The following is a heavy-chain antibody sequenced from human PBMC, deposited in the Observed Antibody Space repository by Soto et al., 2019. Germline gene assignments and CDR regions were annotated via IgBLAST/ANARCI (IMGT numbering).Heavy chain of an antibody. Sequence: PSETLSLTCTVSGGSISSYYWSWIRQPPGKGLEWIGYIYYSGSTNYNPSLKSRVTISVDTSKNQFSLKLSSVTAADTAVYYCARIYCGGDCYPSNLTPRYYYYYGMDVWGQGTTVTVSS. CDR3: ARIYCGGDCYPSNLTPRYYYYYGMDV. CDR2: IYYSGST. J-gene: IGHJ6*02. D-gene: IGHD2-21*02. CDR1: GGSISSYY. V-gene: IGHV4-59*01.